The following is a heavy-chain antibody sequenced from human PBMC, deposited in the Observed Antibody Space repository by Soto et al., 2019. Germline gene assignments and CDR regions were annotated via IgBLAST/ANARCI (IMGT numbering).Heavy chain of an antibody. V-gene: IGHV1-3*01. CDR2: INAGNGNT. D-gene: IGHD2-2*01. Sequence: PVKVSCKASGYTFTSYVMHWLRHAPGQRLEWMRWINAGNGNTKYSQKFQGRVTNTRDTSASTAYMELSSLRSEDTAVYYCVRVVPAGMSFPLWYWGQGTLVTVSS. CDR3: VRVVPAGMSFPLWY. CDR1: GYTFTSYV. J-gene: IGHJ4*02.